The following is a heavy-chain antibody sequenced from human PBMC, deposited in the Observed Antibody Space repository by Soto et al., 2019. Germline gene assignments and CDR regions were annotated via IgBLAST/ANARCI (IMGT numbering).Heavy chain of an antibody. CDR1: GFTFSSYS. D-gene: IGHD2-2*01. CDR2: ISYDGSNK. J-gene: IGHJ6*02. CDR3: ARDGGGYCSSTSCSYYYYGMDV. V-gene: IGHV3-30-3*01. Sequence: XGSLRRSSAASGFTFSSYSMHWVRQAPGKGLEWVAVISYDGSNKYYADSVKGRFTISRDNSKNTLYLQMNSLRAEDTAVYYCARDGGGYCSSTSCSYYYYGMDVWGQGTTVTVSS.